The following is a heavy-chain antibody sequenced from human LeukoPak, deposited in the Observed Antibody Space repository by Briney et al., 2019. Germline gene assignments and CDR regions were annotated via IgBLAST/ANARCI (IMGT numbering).Heavy chain of an antibody. V-gene: IGHV3-30*03. CDR1: GFTFSSYG. Sequence: GGSLRLSCAASGFTFSSYGMHWVRQAPGKELEWVAVISYDGSNKYYADSVKGRFTISRDNSKNTMYLQMNSLRAEDTAVYYCVVDPDYYGSGSYEGVDYWGQGTLVTVSS. J-gene: IGHJ4*02. CDR2: ISYDGSNK. D-gene: IGHD3-10*01. CDR3: VVDPDYYGSGSYEGVDY.